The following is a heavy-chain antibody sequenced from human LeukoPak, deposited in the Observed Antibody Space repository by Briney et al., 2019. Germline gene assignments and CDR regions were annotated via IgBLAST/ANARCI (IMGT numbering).Heavy chain of an antibody. CDR3: AREGYDSSGYYRSEFDY. J-gene: IGHJ4*02. CDR1: VFTFSSYS. V-gene: IGHV3-21*01. CDR2: ISSSSSYI. Sequence: GGSLRLSCAASVFTFSSYSMNWVRQAPGKGLEWVSSISSSSSYIYYADSVKGRFTISRDNAKNSLYLQMNSLRAEDTAVYYCAREGYDSSGYYRSEFDYWGQGTLVTVSS. D-gene: IGHD3-22*01.